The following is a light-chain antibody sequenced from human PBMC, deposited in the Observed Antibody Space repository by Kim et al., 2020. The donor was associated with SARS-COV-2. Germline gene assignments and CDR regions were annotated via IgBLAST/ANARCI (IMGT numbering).Light chain of an antibody. CDR3: QQRESWPLT. Sequence: LSPGEGATLSCWASQSVGDFLAWYQQKPGQSPRLVIYDAVNRATGVPDRFRGSGSGTDFTLTITSLEPEDFAVYYCQQRESWPLTFGGGTKVDIK. CDR2: DAV. V-gene: IGKV3-11*01. CDR1: QSVGDF. J-gene: IGKJ4*01.